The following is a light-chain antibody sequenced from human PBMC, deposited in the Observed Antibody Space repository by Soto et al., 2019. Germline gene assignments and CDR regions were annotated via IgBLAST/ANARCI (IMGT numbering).Light chain of an antibody. CDR2: GAS. Sequence: EIVLTQSPGTLSLSPGERATLSCRASQSVSSSYLAWYQQKPGQAPRLLIYGASSRAPGIPDRFSGSGSGTASAFSSSRMESEAFAVYYCQQYGSSLLFTFGPGTKVDIK. CDR1: QSVSSSY. J-gene: IGKJ3*01. CDR3: QQYGSSLLFT. V-gene: IGKV3-20*01.